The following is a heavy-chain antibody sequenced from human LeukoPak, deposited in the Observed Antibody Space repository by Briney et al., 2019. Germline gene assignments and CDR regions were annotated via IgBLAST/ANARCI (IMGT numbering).Heavy chain of an antibody. CDR1: GGSFSGYY. CDR2: INHSGST. D-gene: IGHD2-2*01. J-gene: IGHJ5*02. Sequence: SETLSLTCAVYGGSFSGYYWSWIRQPPGKGLEWIGEINHSGSTNYNPSLKSRVTISVDTSKNQFSLKLSSVTAADTAVYYCARGRGYCSSTSCYYRFDPWGQGTLVTVSS. CDR3: ARGRGYCSSTSCYYRFDP. V-gene: IGHV4-34*01.